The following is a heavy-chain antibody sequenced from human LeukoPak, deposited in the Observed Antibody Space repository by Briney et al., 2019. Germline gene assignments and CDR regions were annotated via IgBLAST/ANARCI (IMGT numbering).Heavy chain of an antibody. V-gene: IGHV3-33*01. D-gene: IGHD1-26*01. CDR1: GFSFSSYA. Sequence: QAGGSLRLSCAASGFSFSSYAMHWVRQAPGKGLEWVALIWYDGANEYYADSVRGRFTVSRDNSKNTLYLQMNSLRVEDTAVYYCAREVVEMGASDWGQGSLVTVSS. CDR2: IWYDGANE. CDR3: AREVVEMGASD. J-gene: IGHJ4*02.